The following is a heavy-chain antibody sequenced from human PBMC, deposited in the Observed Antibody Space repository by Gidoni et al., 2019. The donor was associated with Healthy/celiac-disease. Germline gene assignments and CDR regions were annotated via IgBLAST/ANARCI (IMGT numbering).Heavy chain of an antibody. CDR1: GYTFTGYD. Sequence: QVQLVQSGAEVKKTGASVKVSCKASGYTFTGYDMHWGRQAPGQGLEWMGWINPNSGGTNYAQKFQGRVTMTRDTSISTAYMELSRLRSDDTAVYYCASSGSFPTDYYYYGMDVWGQGTTVTVSS. D-gene: IGHD1-26*01. V-gene: IGHV1-2*02. CDR3: ASSGSFPTDYYYYGMDV. J-gene: IGHJ6*02. CDR2: INPNSGGT.